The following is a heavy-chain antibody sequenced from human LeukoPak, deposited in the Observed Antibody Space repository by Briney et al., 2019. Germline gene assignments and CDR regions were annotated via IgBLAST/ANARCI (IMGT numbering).Heavy chain of an antibody. J-gene: IGHJ3*02. Sequence: SETLSLTCTVSGGSISSSSYYWGWIRQPPGKGLEWIGSIYYSGSTYYNPSLKSRVTMSVDTSKKQLSLKLTSVTAADTAVYYCAREGYNWNYEHAFDIWGQGTMVTVSS. CDR1: GGSISSSSYY. D-gene: IGHD1-7*01. CDR3: AREGYNWNYEHAFDI. V-gene: IGHV4-39*07. CDR2: IYYSGST.